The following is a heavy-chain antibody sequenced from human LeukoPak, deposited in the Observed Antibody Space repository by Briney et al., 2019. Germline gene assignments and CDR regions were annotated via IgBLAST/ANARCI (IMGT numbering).Heavy chain of an antibody. CDR1: GFTFSSYW. Sequence: GGSLRLSCAASGFTFSSYWMSWVRQAPGKGLEWVANIKQDGSEEYYVDSVKGRFTISRDNAKNSLYLQMNSLRAEDTAVYYCVRGGYYYGMDVWGQGTTVTVSS. CDR2: IKQDGSEE. D-gene: IGHD3-10*01. J-gene: IGHJ6*02. V-gene: IGHV3-7*03. CDR3: VRGGYYYGMDV.